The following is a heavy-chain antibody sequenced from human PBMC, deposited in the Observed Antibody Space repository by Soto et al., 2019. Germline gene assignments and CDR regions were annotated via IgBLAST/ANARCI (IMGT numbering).Heavy chain of an antibody. J-gene: IGHJ4*02. CDR2: IYHSGST. V-gene: IGHV4-4*02. Sequence: QVQLQESGPGLVKPSGTLSLTCAVSGGSISSINWCSWVRQPPVKGLEWIGEIYHSGSTNYNPSLKSRGTISVDKSKNQFSLKLSSVTAAETAVYYCARAAMGGSSWPFDYWGQGTLVTVSS. D-gene: IGHD6-13*01. CDR3: ARAAMGGSSWPFDY. CDR1: GGSISSINW.